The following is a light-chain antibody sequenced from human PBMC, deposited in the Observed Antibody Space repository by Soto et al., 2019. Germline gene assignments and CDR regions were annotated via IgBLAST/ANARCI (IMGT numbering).Light chain of an antibody. J-gene: IGKJ5*01. CDR3: QQSYSTPIT. CDR2: AAS. CDR1: QSISSY. V-gene: IGKV1-39*01. Sequence: DIQMTQSPSSLSASVGDRVTITCRASQSISSYLNWYQQKQGKXXKXXIYAASSLQRGVPSRFSGSGSGTDLTITISSLQPEDFETYYCQQSYSTPITFGQGTRLEIK.